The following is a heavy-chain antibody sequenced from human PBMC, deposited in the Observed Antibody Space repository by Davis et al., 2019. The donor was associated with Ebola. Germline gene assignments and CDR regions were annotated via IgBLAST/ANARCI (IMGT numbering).Heavy chain of an antibody. CDR1: GDRFTSYW. D-gene: IGHD6-6*01. V-gene: IGHV5-51*01. CDR3: ARAVAARQGSGMDV. Sequence: GESLKISCKGSGDRFTSYWIGWVRQMPGRGLQWMGIIYPDDSDTTYSPSFQGQITISADRSISTACLQWSSLKASDTAIYYCARAVAARQGSGMDVWGQGTTVTVSS. CDR2: IYPDDSDT. J-gene: IGHJ6*02.